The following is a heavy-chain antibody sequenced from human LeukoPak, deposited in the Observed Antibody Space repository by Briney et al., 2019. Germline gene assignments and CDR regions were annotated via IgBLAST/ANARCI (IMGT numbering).Heavy chain of an antibody. CDR1: GGSISSYY. J-gene: IGHJ6*03. D-gene: IGHD3-22*01. V-gene: IGHV4-59*01. CDR3: ARDSRGGVITNYYYYYYMDV. CDR2: IYYSGST. Sequence: PSETLSLTCTVSGGSISSYYWSWIRQPPGKGLEWIGYIYYSGSTNYNPSLKSRVTISVDTSKNQFSLKLSSVTAADTAVYYCARDSRGGVITNYYYYYYMDVWGKGTTVTVSS.